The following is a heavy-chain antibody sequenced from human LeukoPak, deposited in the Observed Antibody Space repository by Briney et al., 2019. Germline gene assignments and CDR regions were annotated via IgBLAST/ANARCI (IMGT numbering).Heavy chain of an antibody. CDR3: ATAPILRGEGGEHYKYGMDV. CDR2: IYHNGTP. V-gene: IGHV4-39*07. D-gene: IGHD2-2*02. J-gene: IGHJ6*02. CDR1: GGSISSGGYY. Sequence: SETLSLTCTVSGGSISSGGYYWSWVRQSPGKGLEWIGEIYHNGTPNYSPSLKSRVTISADTFKNHFSLKLTSVTAADTAVYYCATAPILRGEGGEHYKYGMDVWGQGTSVTVSS.